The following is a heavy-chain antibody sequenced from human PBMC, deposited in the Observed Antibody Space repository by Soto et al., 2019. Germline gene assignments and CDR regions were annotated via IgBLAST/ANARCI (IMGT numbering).Heavy chain of an antibody. CDR3: ARDLYSSSARYFDY. CDR2: ISSSSSYI. Sequence: EVQLVESGGGLVKPGGSLRLSCAASGFTFSSYSMNWVRQAPGKGLEWVSSISSSSSYIYYPDSVKGRFTISRDNAKNSLYLQRNSLRAEDTAVYYCARDLYSSSARYFDYWGQGTLVTVSS. V-gene: IGHV3-21*01. D-gene: IGHD6-6*01. CDR1: GFTFSSYS. J-gene: IGHJ4*02.